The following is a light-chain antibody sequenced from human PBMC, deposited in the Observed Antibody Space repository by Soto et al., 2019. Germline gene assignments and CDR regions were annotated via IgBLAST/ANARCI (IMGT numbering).Light chain of an antibody. CDR1: SSSIGAGYD. Sequence: QSVLTQPPSVSGAPGQRVTISCTGSSSSIGAGYDVHWYQQRPGTAPKLLIYGNNQRPSGVPDRFSGSTSGTSASLAISGLRSEDESDYYCATWDDSLNGYVLGTGTKV. CDR3: ATWDDSLNGYV. J-gene: IGLJ1*01. V-gene: IGLV1-40*01. CDR2: GNN.